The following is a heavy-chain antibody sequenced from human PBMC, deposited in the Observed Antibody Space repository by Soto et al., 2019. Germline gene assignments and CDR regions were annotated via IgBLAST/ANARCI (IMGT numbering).Heavy chain of an antibody. Sequence: ELQLVESGGGLVQPGGSLRLSCAASGFASSTYWMSWVRQAPGKGLECVANIRQDGNEKYYVDSVKGRFTISRDHAKNSVFLQMNSLSVEDSAVYYCATFYDLGVITATGYYMAVWGKGTTVTVSS. V-gene: IGHV3-7*01. CDR2: IRQDGNEK. D-gene: IGHD6-25*01. CDR1: GFASSTYW. CDR3: ATFYDLGVITATGYYMAV. J-gene: IGHJ6*03.